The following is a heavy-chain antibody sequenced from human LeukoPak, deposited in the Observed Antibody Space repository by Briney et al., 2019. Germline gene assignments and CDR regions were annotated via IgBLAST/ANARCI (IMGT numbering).Heavy chain of an antibody. CDR1: GGSINNYY. Sequence: SETLSLTCSVSGGSINNYYWSWIRQPPGKRLEWIGSVYHSGSTDYNPSLRRRVTISVDMSKNHFSLKVTSVTAADTAIYYCARDRLGGAVASWIPDYWGQGILVTVSS. V-gene: IGHV4-59*01. D-gene: IGHD3-16*01. CDR2: VYHSGST. CDR3: ARDRLGGAVASWIPDY. J-gene: IGHJ4*02.